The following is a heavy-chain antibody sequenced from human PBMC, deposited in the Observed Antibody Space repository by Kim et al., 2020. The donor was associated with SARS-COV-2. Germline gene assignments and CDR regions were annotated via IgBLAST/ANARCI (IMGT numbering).Heavy chain of an antibody. J-gene: IGHJ4*02. V-gene: IGHV7-4-1*02. Sequence: SAQGFTGRLVFSLDTSPTTAYLQISSLKAEDTAVYYCARDPEGPGYFDYWGQGTLVTVSS. CDR3: ARDPEGPGYFDY.